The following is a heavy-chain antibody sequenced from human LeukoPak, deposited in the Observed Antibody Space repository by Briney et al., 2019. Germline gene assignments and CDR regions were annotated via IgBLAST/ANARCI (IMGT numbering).Heavy chain of an antibody. Sequence: PGGSLRLSCAASGFTFSSYAMHWVRQAPGKGLEYVSAISSNGGSTYYANSVKGRFTISRDNSKNTLYLQMGSLRAEDMAVYYCARGPLGYWRGGSWYSTPDYLGQGTPVNGSS. CDR1: GFTFSSYA. CDR3: ARGPLGYWRGGSWYSTPDY. CDR2: ISSNGGST. V-gene: IGHV3-64*01. J-gene: IGHJ4*01. D-gene: IGHD2-15*01.